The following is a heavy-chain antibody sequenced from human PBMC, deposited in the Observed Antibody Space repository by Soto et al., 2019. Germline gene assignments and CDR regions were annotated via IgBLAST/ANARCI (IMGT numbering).Heavy chain of an antibody. CDR3: AIDTVNSSSWYILDY. Sequence: ASVKVSCKASGGTFSSYTISWVRQAPGQGLEWMGRIIPILGIANYAQKFQGRVTITADKSTSTAYMELSSLRSEDTAVYYCAIDTVNSSSWYILDYWGQGTLVTVSS. D-gene: IGHD6-13*01. CDR1: GGTFSSYT. V-gene: IGHV1-69*04. J-gene: IGHJ4*02. CDR2: IIPILGIA.